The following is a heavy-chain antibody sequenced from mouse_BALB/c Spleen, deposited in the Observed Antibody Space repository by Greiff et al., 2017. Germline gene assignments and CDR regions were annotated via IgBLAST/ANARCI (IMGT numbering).Heavy chain of an antibody. CDR3: ARALYYYGSSSFAY. D-gene: IGHD1-1*01. CDR2: INPGSGGT. J-gene: IGHJ3*01. V-gene: IGHV1-54*01. CDR1: GYAFTNYL. Sequence: VQLQQSGAELVRPGTSVKVSCKASGYAFTNYLIEWVKQRPGQGLEWIGVINPGSGGTNYNEKFKGKATLTADKSSSTAYMQLSSLTSDDSAVYFCARALYYYGSSSFAYWGQGTLVTVSA.